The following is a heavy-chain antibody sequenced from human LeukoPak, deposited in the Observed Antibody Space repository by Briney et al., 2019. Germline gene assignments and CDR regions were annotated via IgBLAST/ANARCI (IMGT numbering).Heavy chain of an antibody. J-gene: IGHJ4*02. CDR2: ISGDGGST. V-gene: IGHV3-43*02. CDR1: GFTLDDYA. CDR3: AKERIVRFLEWLSEFDY. D-gene: IGHD3-3*01. Sequence: AGGSLRLSCAASGFTLDDYAMHWVRQAPGKGLEWVSLISGDGGSTYYADSVKGRFTISRDNSKNSLYLQMNSLRTEDTALYYCAKERIVRFLEWLSEFDYWGQGTLVTVSS.